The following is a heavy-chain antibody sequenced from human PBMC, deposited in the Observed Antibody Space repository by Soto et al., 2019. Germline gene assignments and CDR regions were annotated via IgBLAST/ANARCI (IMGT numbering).Heavy chain of an antibody. CDR2: IWYDGSNK. CDR1: GFTFSSYG. V-gene: IGHV3-33*01. CDR3: ARVGPLLFDY. J-gene: IGHJ4*02. D-gene: IGHD2-15*01. Sequence: QVQLVESGGGVVQPGRSLRLSCAASGFTFSSYGMHWVRQAPGKGLEWVAVIWYDGSNKYYADSVKGRFTISRDNSKNTRYLQIKSLRAADTAVYYCARVGPLLFDYWGQGTLVTVSS.